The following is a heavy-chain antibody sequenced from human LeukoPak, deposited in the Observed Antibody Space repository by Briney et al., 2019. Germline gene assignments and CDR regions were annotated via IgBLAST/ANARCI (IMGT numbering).Heavy chain of an antibody. CDR2: ISSSSSTI. V-gene: IGHV3-48*01. Sequence: PGGSLRLSCAASGFTFSSYSMNWVRQAPGKGLEWVSYISSSSSTIYYADSVKGRFTISRDNAKNSLYLQMNSLRAEDTAVYYCARDKHNPGSAFDIWGQGTMLTVSS. CDR1: GFTFSSYS. D-gene: IGHD5-24*01. CDR3: ARDKHNPGSAFDI. J-gene: IGHJ3*02.